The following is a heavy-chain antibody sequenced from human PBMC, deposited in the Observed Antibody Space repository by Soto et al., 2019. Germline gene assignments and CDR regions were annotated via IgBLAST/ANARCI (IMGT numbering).Heavy chain of an antibody. CDR3: ANELLTGGGYYIDY. CDR2: IYSGGST. J-gene: IGHJ4*02. V-gene: IGHV3-53*04. D-gene: IGHD3-16*01. CDR1: GFTVSSNY. Sequence: GGSLRLSCAASGFTVSSNYMSWVRQAPGKGLEWVSVIYSGGSTYYADSVKGRFTISRHNSKNTLYLQMNSLRAEDTAVYYCANELLTGGGYYIDYWGQGTLVTVSS.